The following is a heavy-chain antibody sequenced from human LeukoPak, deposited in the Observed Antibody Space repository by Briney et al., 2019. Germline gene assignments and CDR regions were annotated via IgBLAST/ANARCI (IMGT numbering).Heavy chain of an antibody. CDR1: GGSINSRDYY. CDR3: ARIDSSGWFRGGDY. CDR2: VYYNGNT. V-gene: IGHV4-39*07. Sequence: SETLSLTCTVSGGSINSRDYYWAWIRQPPGEGLEWLGSVYYNGNTYYSPSLKSRVTISVDTSKNQFSLKLSSVTAADTAVYYCARIDSSGWFRGGDYWGQGTLVTVSS. J-gene: IGHJ4*02. D-gene: IGHD6-19*01.